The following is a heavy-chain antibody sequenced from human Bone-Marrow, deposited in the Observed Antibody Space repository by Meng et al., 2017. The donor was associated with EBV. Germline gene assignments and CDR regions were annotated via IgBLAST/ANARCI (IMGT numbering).Heavy chain of an antibody. CDR3: ARVGGPDHSSGHLDY. J-gene: IGHJ4*02. V-gene: IGHV1-18*01. D-gene: IGHD6-19*01. CDR1: GYTFTCYG. CDR2: ISAYNGNT. Sequence: QVRLVRAGAGVKRPVASVKVSCKASGYTFTCYGISWVRQATGQGLEWMGWISAYNGNTNYAQKLKGRVTMTTDTSTSTAYMELRSLRSDDTAVYYCARVGGPDHSSGHLDYWGQGTLVTVSS.